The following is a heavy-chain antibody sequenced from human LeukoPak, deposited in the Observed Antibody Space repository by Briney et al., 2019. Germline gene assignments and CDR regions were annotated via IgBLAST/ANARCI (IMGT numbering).Heavy chain of an antibody. Sequence: SETLSLTCTVSGGYISSYYWSWIRQPPGKGLEWIGYIYTSGSTNYNPSLKSRVTISVDTSKNQFSLKLSSVTAADTAVYYCARHPPMDVWGKGTTVTVSS. J-gene: IGHJ6*03. CDR2: IYTSGST. CDR1: GGYISSYY. V-gene: IGHV4-4*09. CDR3: ARHPPMDV.